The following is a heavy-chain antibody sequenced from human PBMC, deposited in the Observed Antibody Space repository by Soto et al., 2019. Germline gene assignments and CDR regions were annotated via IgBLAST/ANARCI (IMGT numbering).Heavy chain of an antibody. CDR2: IKQDGSEK. J-gene: IGHJ4*02. Sequence: EVQLVESGGGLVQPGGSLRLSCAASGFTFSSYWMTWVRQAPGKGLEWVANIKQDGSEKYDVDAVKGRFTISRDNAKNTLYLQMNSLRAEDTAVYYCAREIGGGSCFWGQGSLVTVSS. D-gene: IGHD2-15*01. CDR3: AREIGGGSCF. V-gene: IGHV3-7*01. CDR1: GFTFSSYW.